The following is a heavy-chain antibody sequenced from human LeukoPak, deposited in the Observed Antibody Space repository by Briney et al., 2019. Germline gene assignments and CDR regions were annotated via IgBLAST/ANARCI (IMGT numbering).Heavy chain of an antibody. CDR3: ARDKRGFGTGSHYYFDS. CDR1: GFTFSSYA. J-gene: IGHJ4*02. Sequence: PGGSLRLSCAASGFTFSSYAMSWVRQAPSKGLEGISYINTGSSTIYYADSVRGRFTIARDNAQGSVFLLMTSLRVEDTAIYYCARDKRGFGTGSHYYFDSWGRGTLVTVSS. V-gene: IGHV3-48*01. CDR2: INTGSSTI. D-gene: IGHD3-10*01.